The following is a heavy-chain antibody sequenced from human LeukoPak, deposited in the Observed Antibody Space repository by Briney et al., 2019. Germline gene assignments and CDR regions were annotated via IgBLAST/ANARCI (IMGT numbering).Heavy chain of an antibody. D-gene: IGHD3-9*01. CDR1: GYTFTGYY. V-gene: IGHV1-2*06. CDR2: INPNSGGT. Sequence: ASVKVSCKASGYTFTGYYMHWVRQAPGQGLEWMGRINPNSGGTNYAQKFQGRVTMTRDTSISTAYMELSRLRSDDTAVYYCARGRPTDRYGFDYWGQGTLVTVSS. CDR3: ARGRPTDRYGFDY. J-gene: IGHJ4*02.